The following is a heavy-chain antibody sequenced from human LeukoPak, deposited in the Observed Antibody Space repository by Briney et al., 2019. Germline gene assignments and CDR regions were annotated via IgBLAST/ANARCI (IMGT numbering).Heavy chain of an antibody. CDR2: TSSSGSTI. CDR1: GFTFSSYE. V-gene: IGHV3-48*03. CDR3: ARDYSSGWDDAFDI. Sequence: GGSLRLSCAASGFTFSSYEMNWVRQAPGKGLEWVSYTSSSGSTIYYADSVEGRFTISRDNAKNSLYLQMNSLRADDTAVYYCARDYSSGWDDAFDIWGQGTMVTVSS. D-gene: IGHD6-19*01. J-gene: IGHJ3*02.